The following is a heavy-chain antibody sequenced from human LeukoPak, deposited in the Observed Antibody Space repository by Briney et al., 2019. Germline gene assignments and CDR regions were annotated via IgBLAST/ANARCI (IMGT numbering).Heavy chain of an antibody. CDR2: IYSGGST. J-gene: IGHJ4*02. Sequence: GGTLRLSCAASGFTFNSYGMSWVRQAPGKGLEWVSVIYSGGSTYYADSVKGRFTISRDNSKNTLYLQMNSLRAEDTAVYYCARGSMVRGYPTRYWGQGTLVTVSS. V-gene: IGHV3-66*01. D-gene: IGHD3-10*01. CDR3: ARGSMVRGYPTRY. CDR1: GFTFNSYG.